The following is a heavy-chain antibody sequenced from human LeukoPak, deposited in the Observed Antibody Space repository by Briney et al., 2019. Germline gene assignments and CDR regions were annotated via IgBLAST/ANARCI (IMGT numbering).Heavy chain of an antibody. CDR2: ITSSSSYI. Sequence: GGALRLSCAASVFTLTSHIMNWVRQAPEKGLEWVSSITSSSSYIYYADTVKGRFTISRDKPKKAHYLQMNTPRDEDTHVYNCSRDPYSGNYRACYYYYMDVWGKGTTVTISS. CDR1: VFTLTSHI. J-gene: IGHJ6*03. CDR3: SRDPYSGNYRACYYYYMDV. D-gene: IGHD1-26*01. V-gene: IGHV3-21*04.